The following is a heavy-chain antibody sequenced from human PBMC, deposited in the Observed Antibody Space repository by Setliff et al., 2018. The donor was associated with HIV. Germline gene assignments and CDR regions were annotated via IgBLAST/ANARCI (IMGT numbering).Heavy chain of an antibody. Sequence: GGSLRLSCAASGFSLSNYWMHWVRQAPGKGLVWVSYISLDSRAIYYADSVRGRFTISRDNARDPLDLQMNSLRADDTGVYYCVRDTTSGWMLTEWGQGTLVTVS. V-gene: IGHV3-48*04. CDR2: ISLDSRAI. CDR1: GFSLSNYW. D-gene: IGHD2-2*01. J-gene: IGHJ4*02. CDR3: VRDTTSGWMLTE.